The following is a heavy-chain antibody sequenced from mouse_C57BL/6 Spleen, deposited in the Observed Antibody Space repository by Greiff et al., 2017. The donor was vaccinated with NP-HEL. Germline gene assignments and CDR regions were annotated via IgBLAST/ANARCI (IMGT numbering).Heavy chain of an antibody. CDR3: ARRDYGSSYDYYAMDY. CDR1: GYTFTSYW. Sequence: QVQLQQPGAELVKPGASVKLSCKASGYTFTSYWMHWVKQRPGQGLEWIRMIHPNSGSTNYNEKFKSKATLTVDKSSSTAYMQLSSLTSEDSAVYYCARRDYGSSYDYYAMDYWGQGTSVTVSS. J-gene: IGHJ4*01. V-gene: IGHV1-64*01. D-gene: IGHD1-1*01. CDR2: IHPNSGST.